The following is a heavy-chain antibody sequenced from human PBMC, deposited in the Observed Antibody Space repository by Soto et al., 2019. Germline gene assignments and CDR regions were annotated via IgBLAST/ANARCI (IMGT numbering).Heavy chain of an antibody. CDR1: GFSLTTSGVG. CDR3: AQGSGWLFDC. D-gene: IGHD6-19*01. Sequence: QITLKESGPTLVKPTQTLTLTCTFSGFSLTTSGVGVGWIRQPPGKALEWLALLYWDDDNQYSPALRNRLTLTEDTSKNQVVLTMSTMDPVDTATYYFAQGSGWLFDCWGQGTLVTVSS. J-gene: IGHJ4*02. V-gene: IGHV2-5*02. CDR2: LYWDDDN.